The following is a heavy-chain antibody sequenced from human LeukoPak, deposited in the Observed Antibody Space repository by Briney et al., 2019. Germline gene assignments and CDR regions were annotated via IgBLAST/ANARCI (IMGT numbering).Heavy chain of an antibody. CDR2: INHSGST. V-gene: IGHV4-34*01. J-gene: IGHJ4*02. CDR3: ARVFSPYDFWSGYYIGYFDY. CDR1: GGSFSGYY. Sequence: TSETLSLTCAVYGGSFSGYYWSWIRQPPGKGLEWIGEINHSGSTNYNPPLKSRVTISVDTSKNQFSLKLSSVTAADTAVYYCARVFSPYDFWSGYYIGYFDYWGQGTLVTVSS. D-gene: IGHD3-3*01.